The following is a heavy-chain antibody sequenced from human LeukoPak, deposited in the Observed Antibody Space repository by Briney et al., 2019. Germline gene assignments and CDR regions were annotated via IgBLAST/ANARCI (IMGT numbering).Heavy chain of an antibody. J-gene: IGHJ4*02. Sequence: ASVKVSCKASGGTFSSYAISWVRQAPGQGLEWMGGIIPIFGTANYAQKFQGRVTITADKSTSTAYMELRSLRSDDTAVYYCARDGLWFGELPSSVFDYWGQGTLVTVSS. D-gene: IGHD3-10*01. CDR3: ARDGLWFGELPSSVFDY. CDR1: GGTFSSYA. CDR2: IIPIFGTA. V-gene: IGHV1-69*06.